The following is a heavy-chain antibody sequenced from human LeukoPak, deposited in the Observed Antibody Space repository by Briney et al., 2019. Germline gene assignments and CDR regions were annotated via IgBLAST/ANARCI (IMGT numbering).Heavy chain of an antibody. CDR1: GGSISSSSYY. J-gene: IGHJ3*02. CDR2: IYYSGST. D-gene: IGHD2-21*01. V-gene: IGHV4-39*01. CDR3: VLVAQGAFDI. Sequence: PSETLSLTCTVSGGSISSSSYYWGWIRQPPGKGLEWIGSIYYSGSTYYNPSLKSRVTISVDTSKNQFSLKLSSVTAADTAVYYCVLVAQGAFDIWGQGTMVTVSS.